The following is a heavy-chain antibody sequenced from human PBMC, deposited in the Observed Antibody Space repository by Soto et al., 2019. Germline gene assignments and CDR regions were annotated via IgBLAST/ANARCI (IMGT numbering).Heavy chain of an antibody. Sequence: SETLSLTCTVSGGSISSYYWSWIRQPPGKGLEWIGYIYYSGSTNYNPSLKSRVTISVDTSKNQFSLKLSSVTAADTAVYYCARQGGWYRRFDYWGQGTLVTVSS. CDR1: GGSISSYY. CDR2: IYYSGST. V-gene: IGHV4-59*08. D-gene: IGHD6-19*01. J-gene: IGHJ4*02. CDR3: ARQGGWYRRFDY.